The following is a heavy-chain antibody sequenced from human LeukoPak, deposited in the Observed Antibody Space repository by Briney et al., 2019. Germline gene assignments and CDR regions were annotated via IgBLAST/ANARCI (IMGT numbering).Heavy chain of an antibody. Sequence: PSETLSLTCTVSGGSISSYYWSWIRQPAGKGLEWIGRIYTSGSTNYNPSLKSRVTMSVDTSKNQFSLKLSSVTAADTAVYYCARDTTTYGSEKYTIGMGVWGQGTTVTVSS. CDR1: GGSISSYY. J-gene: IGHJ6*02. V-gene: IGHV4-4*07. CDR3: ARDTTTYGSEKYTIGMGV. CDR2: IYTSGST. D-gene: IGHD3-10*01.